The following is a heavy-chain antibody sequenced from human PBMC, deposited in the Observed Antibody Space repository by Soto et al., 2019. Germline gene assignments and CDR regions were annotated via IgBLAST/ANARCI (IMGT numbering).Heavy chain of an antibody. Sequence: QVQLVQSGAEVKKPGASVKVSCKASGYTFTSYGISWVRQAPGQGLEWMGWISAYNGNTNYAQKLQGRVTMTTDTSTSTAYMELRSLRPDDTAVYYCARVRITIVRDYYYYGMDVWGQGTTVTVSS. CDR2: ISAYNGNT. V-gene: IGHV1-18*01. CDR1: GYTFTSYG. J-gene: IGHJ6*02. CDR3: ARVRITIVRDYYYYGMDV. D-gene: IGHD3-3*01.